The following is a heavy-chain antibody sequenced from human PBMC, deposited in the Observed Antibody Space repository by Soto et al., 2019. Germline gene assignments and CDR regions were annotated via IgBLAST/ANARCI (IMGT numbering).Heavy chain of an antibody. CDR2: IIPIFATA. D-gene: IGHD3-16*01. J-gene: IGHJ6*02. Sequence: QVQLVQSGAEVKKPGSSVKVSCKASGGTFSSYAINWVRQAPGQGLEWMGGIIPIFATADYAQKLQGRVTITADESTSTASVELSSLRSEDTAVYYCAQCLLGVNYYYGMDVWGQGTTVTVSS. CDR3: AQCLLGVNYYYGMDV. V-gene: IGHV1-69*12. CDR1: GGTFSSYA.